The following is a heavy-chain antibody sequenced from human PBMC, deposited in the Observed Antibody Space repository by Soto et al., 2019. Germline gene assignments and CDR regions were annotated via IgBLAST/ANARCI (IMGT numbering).Heavy chain of an antibody. CDR3: ARGEDFWSGYYQLFDY. Sequence: ASVKVSCKASGYTFTGYYVHWVRQAPGQGLEWMGWINPNSGGTNYAQKFQGRVTMTRDTSISTAYMELSRLRSDDTAVYYCARGEDFWSGYYQLFDYWGQGTLVTVSS. V-gene: IGHV1-2*02. J-gene: IGHJ4*02. CDR2: INPNSGGT. D-gene: IGHD3-3*01. CDR1: GYTFTGYY.